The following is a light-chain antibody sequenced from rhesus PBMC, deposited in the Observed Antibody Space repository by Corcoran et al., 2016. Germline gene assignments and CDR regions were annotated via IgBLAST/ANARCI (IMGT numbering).Light chain of an antibody. J-gene: IGKJ3*01. CDR2: EVF. V-gene: IGKV2-104*02. CDR1: QSLLHTDGYTY. Sequence: DIVMTQTPLSLPVTPGEPASISCRSSQSLLHTDGYTYLDWYLTKPGQSPQLLIYEVFNRASGVPDRFSGSGSDTEFTLKISRGEAEDVGVYYCMQALEFPFTFGPGTKLDIK. CDR3: MQALEFPFT.